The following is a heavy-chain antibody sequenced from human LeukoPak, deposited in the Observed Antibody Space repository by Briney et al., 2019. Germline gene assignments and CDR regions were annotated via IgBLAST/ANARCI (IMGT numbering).Heavy chain of an antibody. D-gene: IGHD3-10*01. CDR1: GFTFSGSA. V-gene: IGHV3-73*01. J-gene: IGHJ4*02. CDR3: TSQYPEYYYGSGSYPLGY. Sequence: GGSLRLSCAASGFTFSGSAMHWVRQASGKGLEWVGRIRSKANSYATAYAASVKGRFTISRDDSKNTAYLQMNSLKTEDTAVYYCTSQYPEYYYGSGSYPLGYWGQGTLVTVSS. CDR2: IRSKANSYAT.